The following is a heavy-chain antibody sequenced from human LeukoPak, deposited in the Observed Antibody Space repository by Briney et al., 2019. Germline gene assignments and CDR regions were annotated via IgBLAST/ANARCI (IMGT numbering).Heavy chain of an antibody. CDR2: ISGSGGST. CDR1: GFTFSSYA. D-gene: IGHD6-19*01. J-gene: IGHJ4*02. V-gene: IGHV3-23*01. Sequence: GESLRLSCAASGFTFSSYAMSWVRQAPGKGLEWVSGISGSGGSTYYADSVKGRFIISRDNSKNTLYLQMNSLRAEDTAVYYCAKGSYSSGWDSWGQGTLVTVSS. CDR3: AKGSYSSGWDS.